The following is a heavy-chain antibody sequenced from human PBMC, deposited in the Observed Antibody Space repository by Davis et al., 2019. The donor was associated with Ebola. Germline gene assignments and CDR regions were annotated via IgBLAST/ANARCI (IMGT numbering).Heavy chain of an antibody. CDR1: GYSFTSYW. J-gene: IGHJ4*02. D-gene: IGHD4-11*01. Sequence: PGGSLRLSCKGSGYSFTSYWIGWVRQLPGKGLEWMGIIYPGDSDTRYSPSFQGQVTISADKSISTAYLQWSSLKASDTAMYYCAKSFRALQGFDYWGQGTLVTVSS. V-gene: IGHV5-51*01. CDR3: AKSFRALQGFDY. CDR2: IYPGDSDT.